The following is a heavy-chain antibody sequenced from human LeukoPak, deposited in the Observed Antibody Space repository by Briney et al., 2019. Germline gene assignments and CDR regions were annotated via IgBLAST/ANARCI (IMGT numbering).Heavy chain of an antibody. CDR2: ISSSSSTI. V-gene: IGHV3-48*04. CDR1: GFTFSSYS. D-gene: IGHD3-22*01. Sequence: GGSLRPSCAASGFTFSSYSMNWVRQAPGKGLEWVSYISSSSSTIYYADSVKGRFTISRDNAKNSVYLQMNSLRAEDTAVYYCARDHYYDSSKGWVDYWGQGTLVTVSS. CDR3: ARDHYYDSSKGWVDY. J-gene: IGHJ4*02.